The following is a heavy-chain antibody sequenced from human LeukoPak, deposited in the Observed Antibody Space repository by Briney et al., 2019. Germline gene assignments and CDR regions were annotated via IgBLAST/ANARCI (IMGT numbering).Heavy chain of an antibody. V-gene: IGHV3-48*04. Sequence: PGGSLRLSCAASGFTFRSFSMNWVRQTPGKGLEWISYISSSSSPIYYADSVKGRFTISRDNAKNSLYLQMNSLRAEDTAVYYYARVRRRYCSSTSCYNWFDPWGQGTLVTVSS. CDR1: GFTFRSFS. CDR2: ISSSSSPI. J-gene: IGHJ5*02. D-gene: IGHD2-2*01. CDR3: ARVRRRYCSSTSCYNWFDP.